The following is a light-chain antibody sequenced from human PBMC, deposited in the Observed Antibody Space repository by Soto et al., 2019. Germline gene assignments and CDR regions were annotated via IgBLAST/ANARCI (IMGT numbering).Light chain of an antibody. V-gene: IGKV1-39*01. CDR3: QQYSNWPPIT. Sequence: DIHMTQSPSSLSASVGDRVTITCRASQSISSYLNWYQQRPGKAPKLLIYAASSLQSGVPSRFSGSGSGTDFTLTISSLQSEDFAVYYCQQYSNWPPITFGQGTRLEIK. CDR2: AAS. J-gene: IGKJ5*01. CDR1: QSISSY.